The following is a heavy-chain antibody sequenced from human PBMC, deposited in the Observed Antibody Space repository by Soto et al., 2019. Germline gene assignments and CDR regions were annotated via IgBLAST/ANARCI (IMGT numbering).Heavy chain of an antibody. D-gene: IGHD5-18*01. Sequence: SVKVSCKASGGTFSSYTISWVRQAPGQGLEWMGRIIPILGIANYAQKFQGRVTITADKSTSTAYMELSSLRSEDTAVYYCACGHSSGSFVIDYWGPGTLVTVSS. CDR2: IIPILGIA. V-gene: IGHV1-69*02. J-gene: IGHJ4*02. CDR1: GGTFSSYT. CDR3: ACGHSSGSFVIDY.